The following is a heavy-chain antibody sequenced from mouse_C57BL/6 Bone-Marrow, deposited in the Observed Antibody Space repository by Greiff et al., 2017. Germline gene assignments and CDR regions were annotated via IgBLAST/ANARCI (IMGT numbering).Heavy chain of an antibody. CDR1: GYTFTDYY. D-gene: IGHD2-4*01. CDR3: ARECYDYAWFAY. Sequence: VKLQESGAELVRPGASVKLSCKASGYTFTDYYINWVKQRPGQGLEWIARIYPGSGNTYYNEKFKGKATLTAEKSSSTAYMQLSSLTSEDSAVYFCARECYDYAWFAYWGQGTLVTVSA. V-gene: IGHV1-76*01. CDR2: IYPGSGNT. J-gene: IGHJ3*01.